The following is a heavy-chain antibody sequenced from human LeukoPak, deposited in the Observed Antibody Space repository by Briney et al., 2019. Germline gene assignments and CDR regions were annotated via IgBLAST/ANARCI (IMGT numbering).Heavy chain of an antibody. V-gene: IGHV3-23*01. J-gene: IGHJ6*02. CDR3: VKDRGGSPFYGMDV. Sequence: PGGSLRLSCAGSGFTFSSYAMSWVRQAPGKGLEWVSTISGSGGAGTYYADSVKGRFTVSRDNSRNTLYLPMNSLRAEDTALYYCVKDRGGSPFYGMDVWGQGTTVTVSS. CDR2: ISGSGGAGT. D-gene: IGHD3-16*01. CDR1: GFTFSSYA.